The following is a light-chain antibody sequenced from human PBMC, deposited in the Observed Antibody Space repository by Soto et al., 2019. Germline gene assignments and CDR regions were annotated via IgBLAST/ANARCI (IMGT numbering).Light chain of an antibody. CDR3: QQYNNWPLT. CDR1: QSVSSN. J-gene: IGKJ1*01. V-gene: IGKV3-15*01. CDR2: GAS. Sequence: ETLMTQSPATLSVSPGERATLSCRASQSVSSNLAWYQQKPGQAPRLLIYGASTRATGIPARFSGSGSGTEFTLTISSLQSEDFAVYYCQQYNNWPLTFGQGTKVDIK.